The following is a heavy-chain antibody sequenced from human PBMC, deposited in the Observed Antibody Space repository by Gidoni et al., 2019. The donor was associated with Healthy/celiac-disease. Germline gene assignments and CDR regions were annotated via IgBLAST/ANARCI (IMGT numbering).Heavy chain of an antibody. CDR1: GGSFSDYY. Sequence: QVQLQQWGAGLLKPSETLSLTCALYGGSFSDYYWSWIRQSPGKGLEWIGEINDSGSTNYNPSLKSRVTISVDTSKTQFSLKLSSVTAADTAVYYCARAFSGYYYDSGTYSALDYWGQGTLVTVSS. CDR3: ARAFSGYYYDSGTYSALDY. CDR2: INDSGST. D-gene: IGHD3-10*01. V-gene: IGHV4-34*01. J-gene: IGHJ4*02.